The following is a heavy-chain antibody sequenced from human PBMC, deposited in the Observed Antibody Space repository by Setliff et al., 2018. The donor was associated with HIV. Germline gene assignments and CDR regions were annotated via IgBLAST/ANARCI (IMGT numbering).Heavy chain of an antibody. V-gene: IGHV4-4*09. CDR3: ARHPPHDSTWPYYYYGMDV. Sequence: PSETLSLTCTVSGGSINSYYWSWIRQPPGKGLEWIGYIYATGSTNYNPSLKGRVTVSVDTAKNQFSLRLSSVTAAGTAVYYCARHPPHDSTWPYYYYGMDVWGQGTTVTVSS. J-gene: IGHJ6*02. CDR2: IYATGST. CDR1: GGSINSYY. D-gene: IGHD6-13*01.